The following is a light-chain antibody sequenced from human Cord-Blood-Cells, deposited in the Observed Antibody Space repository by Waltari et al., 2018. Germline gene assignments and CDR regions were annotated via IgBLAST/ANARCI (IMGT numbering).Light chain of an antibody. J-gene: IGLJ3*02. CDR1: SSDVGSYNL. CDR2: EGS. Sequence: QSALTQPASVSGSPGQSITISCTGTSSDVGSYNLVSWYQQHPGKAPKLMIYEGSKRRSGVSNRFSGSKSGNTASLTISGLQAEDEADYYCCSYAGSSTFRVFGGGTKLTVL. V-gene: IGLV2-23*01. CDR3: CSYAGSSTFRV.